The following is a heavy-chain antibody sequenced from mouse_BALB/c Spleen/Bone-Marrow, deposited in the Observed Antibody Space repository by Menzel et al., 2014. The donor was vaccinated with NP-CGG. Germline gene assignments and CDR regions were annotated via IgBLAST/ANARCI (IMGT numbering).Heavy chain of an antibody. CDR3: ASRGDYSYAMDY. Sequence: LVESGAELVRPGSSVKISCKSSGYSFSNYWMNWMKQRPGQGLEWIGQIYPGDGDTNYNGKFKGKATLTVDKSSSTAYMQLSSLTSEDSAVYFCASRGDYSYAMDYWGQGTSVTVSS. J-gene: IGHJ4*01. CDR1: GYSFSNYW. D-gene: IGHD1-1*01. V-gene: IGHV1-80*01. CDR2: IYPGDGDT.